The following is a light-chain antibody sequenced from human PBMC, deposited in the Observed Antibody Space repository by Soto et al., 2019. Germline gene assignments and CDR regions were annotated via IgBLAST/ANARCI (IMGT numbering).Light chain of an antibody. Sequence: QSALTQPPSASGSPGQSVTISCSGTSSDVGGYNYVSWYQQQPGKAPKLMIYEVSKRPSGVPDRFSGSKSGNTASLTVSGLQADDEVDYYCSSYAGTTKAVFGGGTKVTVL. J-gene: IGLJ3*02. CDR1: SSDVGGYNY. V-gene: IGLV2-8*01. CDR3: SSYAGTTKAV. CDR2: EVS.